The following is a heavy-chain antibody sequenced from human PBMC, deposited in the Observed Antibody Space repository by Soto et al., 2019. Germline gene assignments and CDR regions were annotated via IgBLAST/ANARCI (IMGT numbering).Heavy chain of an antibody. J-gene: IGHJ6*03. CDR1: GGSISSYY. Sequence: SETLSLTCTVSGGSISSYYWSWIRQPPGKGLEWIGYIYYSGSTNYNPSPKSRVTISVDTSKNQFSLKLSSVTAADKAVYYCARRSAQYYYGSGIKRPGYYYYMDVWGKGTTVTVSS. CDR3: ARRSAQYYYGSGIKRPGYYYYMDV. D-gene: IGHD3-10*01. CDR2: IYYSGST. V-gene: IGHV4-59*08.